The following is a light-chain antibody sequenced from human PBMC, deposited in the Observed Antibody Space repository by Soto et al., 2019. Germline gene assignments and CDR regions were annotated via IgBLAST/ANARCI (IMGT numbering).Light chain of an antibody. J-gene: IGKJ1*01. CDR2: WAS. V-gene: IGKV4-1*01. CDR1: RKVLHRSKRKNY. Sequence: DIVVSQCPDSLSVCLAEEATIDSRSTRKVLHRSKRKNYLAWYQQKAGQPPKLLISWASTRASGVPDSFRGSGSGTDFTLTISRLQAEDVAVYYCQQYYSGRTFGQGTRVDIK. CDR3: QQYYSGRT.